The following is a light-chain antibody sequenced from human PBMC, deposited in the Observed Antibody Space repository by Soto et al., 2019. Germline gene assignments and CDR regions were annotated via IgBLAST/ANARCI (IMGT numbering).Light chain of an antibody. CDR1: SSDVGGYNY. CDR2: DVS. V-gene: IGLV2-14*01. CDR3: SSYTSTSIV. Sequence: QSALTQPASVSGSPGQSITSSCTGTSSDVGGYNYVSWYQRHPGKAPKLMIYDVSNRPSGVSNRFSGSKSGNTASLTISGLQAEDEADYHCSSYTSTSIVFGTGTKGTVL. J-gene: IGLJ1*01.